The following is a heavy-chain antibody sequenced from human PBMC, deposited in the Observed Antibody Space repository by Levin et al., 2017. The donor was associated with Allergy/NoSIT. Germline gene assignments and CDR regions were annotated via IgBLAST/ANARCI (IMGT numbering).Heavy chain of an antibody. CDR1: GFTVSSNY. Sequence: GGSLRLSCAASGFTVSSNYMSWVRQAPGKGLEWVSVIYSGSSTYYADSVKGRFTISRDNSKNTLYLQMNSLRAEDTAVYYCARVPSGIGYMDVWGKGTTVTVSS. J-gene: IGHJ6*03. D-gene: IGHD3-10*01. CDR2: IYSGSST. V-gene: IGHV3-53*01. CDR3: ARVPSGIGYMDV.